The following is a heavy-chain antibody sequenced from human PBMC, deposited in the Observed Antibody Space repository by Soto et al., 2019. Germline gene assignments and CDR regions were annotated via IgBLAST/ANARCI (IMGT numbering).Heavy chain of an antibody. Sequence: GPTLVNPTATLTVTCTFSGFSLTSPGMCVSWIRQPPGKALEWLALIERDDDDKYYSTSLKTRLTISKDTRKNQVVLTMANMDPADTGTYYCARSIRGPRRFNGMVVWGQGTKVTVS. CDR3: ARSIRGPRRFNGMVV. D-gene: IGHD1-20*01. V-gene: IGHV2-70*13. J-gene: IGHJ6*02. CDR1: GFSLTSPGMC. CDR2: IERDDDDK.